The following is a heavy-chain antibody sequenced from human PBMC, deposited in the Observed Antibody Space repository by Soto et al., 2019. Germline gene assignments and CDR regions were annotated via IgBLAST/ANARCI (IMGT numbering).Heavy chain of an antibody. CDR3: ARAPYSNGWYRFDI. J-gene: IGHJ4*02. D-gene: IGHD6-19*01. V-gene: IGHV3-7*03. CDR2: IKHDGSVQ. CDR1: GFTFSGYW. Sequence: QLVESGGGLVQPGGSLRLSCEASGFTFSGYWMSWVRQAPGKGLEWVADIKHDGSVQYYVDSVKGRFTISRDNAKKLLYLQMNGLRAEDTALYYCARAPYSNGWYRFDIWGQGTLVTVSS.